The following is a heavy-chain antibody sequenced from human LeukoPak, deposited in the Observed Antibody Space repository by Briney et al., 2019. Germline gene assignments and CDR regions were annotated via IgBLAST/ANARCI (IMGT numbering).Heavy chain of an antibody. CDR3: AKAGRGSASDY. CDR1: GFIFSRYN. CDR2: ISGSGGST. V-gene: IGHV3-23*01. Sequence: SGGSLRLSWAASGFIFSRYNMNWVRQAPGKGLEWVSAISGSGGSTYYADSVKGRFTISRDNSKNTLYLQMNSLRAEDTAVYYCAKAGRGSASDYWGQGTLVTVS. J-gene: IGHJ4*02. D-gene: IGHD1-26*01.